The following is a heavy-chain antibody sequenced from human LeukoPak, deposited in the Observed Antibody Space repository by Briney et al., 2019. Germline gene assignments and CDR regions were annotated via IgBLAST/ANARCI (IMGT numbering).Heavy chain of an antibody. CDR3: AKGVVAVAGPDAFDI. CDR2: ISGSGGST. CDR1: GFTFSSYG. D-gene: IGHD6-19*01. J-gene: IGHJ3*02. Sequence: PGGSLRLSCAASGFTFSSYGMHWVRQAPGKGLEWVSAISGSGGSTYYADSVKGRFTISRDNSKNTLYLQMNSLRAEDTAVYYCAKGVVAVAGPDAFDIWGQGTMVTVSS. V-gene: IGHV3-23*01.